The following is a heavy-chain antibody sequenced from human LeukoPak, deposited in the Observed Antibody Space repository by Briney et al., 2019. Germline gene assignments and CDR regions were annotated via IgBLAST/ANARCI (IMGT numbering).Heavy chain of an antibody. J-gene: IGHJ4*02. V-gene: IGHV3-23*01. CDR2: ISGSGDST. CDR1: GFTFSSYA. D-gene: IGHD3-22*01. Sequence: GGSLRLSCAASGFTFSSYAMSWVRQAPGKGLEWVSVISGSGDSTYYADSVKGRFTISRDNSKNTLYLQMNSLRAEDTALYYCAKDMYYDSSGYGIEYWGQGTLVTVSS. CDR3: AKDMYYDSSGYGIEY.